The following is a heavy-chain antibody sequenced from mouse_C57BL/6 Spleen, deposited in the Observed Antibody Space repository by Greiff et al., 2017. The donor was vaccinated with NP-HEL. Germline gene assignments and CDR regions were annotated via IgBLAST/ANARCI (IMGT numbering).Heavy chain of an antibody. Sequence: EVQLQQSGPELVKPGDSVKISCKASGYSFTGYFMNWVMQSHGKSLEWIGRINPYNGDTFYNQKFKGKATLTVDKSSSTAHMELRSLTSEDSAVYYSARGGLTYYYAMDYWGQGTSVTVSS. V-gene: IGHV1-20*01. CDR2: INPYNGDT. CDR1: GYSFTGYF. D-gene: IGHD1-1*02. CDR3: ARGGLTYYYAMDY. J-gene: IGHJ4*01.